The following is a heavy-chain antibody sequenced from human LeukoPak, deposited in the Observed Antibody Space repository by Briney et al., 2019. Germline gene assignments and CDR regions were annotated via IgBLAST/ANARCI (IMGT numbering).Heavy chain of an antibody. CDR2: IWYDGSNK. D-gene: IGHD2-21*01. CDR3: AKEEEAYCGGECYSTAGY. CDR1: GFTFSSYG. V-gene: IGHV3-33*06. Sequence: PGGSLRLSCAASGFTFSSYGMHWVRQAPGKGLEWVAVIWYDGSNKYYADSVKGRFTISRDNSKNTLYLQMNSLTAEDTAVYYCAKEEEAYCGGECYSTAGYWGQGTLVTVSS. J-gene: IGHJ4*02.